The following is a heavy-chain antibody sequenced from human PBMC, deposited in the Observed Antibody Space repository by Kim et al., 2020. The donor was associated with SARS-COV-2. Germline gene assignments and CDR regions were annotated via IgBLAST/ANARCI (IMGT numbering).Heavy chain of an antibody. CDR3: SRGRNSSSWPSHWYFDL. D-gene: IGHD6-13*01. CDR2: IYSGGST. CDR1: GFTVSSNY. J-gene: IGHJ2*01. V-gene: IGHV3-53*01. Sequence: GGSLRLSCAASGFTVSSNYMSWVRQAPGKGLEWVSVIYSGGSTYYADSVKGRFTISRDNSKNTLYLQMNSLRAEDTAVYYCSRGRNSSSWPSHWYFDLWGRGTLVTVSS.